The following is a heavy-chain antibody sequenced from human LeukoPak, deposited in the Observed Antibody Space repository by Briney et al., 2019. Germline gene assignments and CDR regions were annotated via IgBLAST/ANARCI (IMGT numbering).Heavy chain of an antibody. CDR1: GFYLSGYS. CDR2: INTGSTYM. D-gene: IGHD1-1*01. V-gene: IGHV3-21*01. Sequence: GGSLRLSCAASGFYLSGYSMNWVRQAPGKGLEGVSSINTGSTYMYYADSVKGRFTISRDNAKNSLHLQMYSLRAEDTAVYFCARVEATTGRNYHYYYMDVWGKGTTVTVSS. CDR3: ARVEATTGRNYHYYYMDV. J-gene: IGHJ6*03.